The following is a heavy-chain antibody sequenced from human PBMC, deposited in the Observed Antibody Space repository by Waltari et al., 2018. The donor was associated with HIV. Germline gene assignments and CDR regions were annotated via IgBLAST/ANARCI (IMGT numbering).Heavy chain of an antibody. J-gene: IGHJ4*02. Sequence: EVQLVQSGAEVKKPGESLRISCKGSGYSFTSYWISWVRQIPGKGLEWMGRSYPSDSYTNYSPSFQGHVTISADKSISTAYLQWSSLKASDTAMYYCARPSNFYYDSSGSLHYWGQGTLVTVSS. V-gene: IGHV5-10-1*01. CDR2: SYPSDSYT. CDR3: ARPSNFYYDSSGSLHY. CDR1: GYSFTSYW. D-gene: IGHD3-22*01.